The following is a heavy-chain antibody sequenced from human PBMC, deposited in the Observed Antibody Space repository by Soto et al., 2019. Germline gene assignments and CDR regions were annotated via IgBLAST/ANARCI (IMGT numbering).Heavy chain of an antibody. CDR3: ARIRGSGWYADYHYGMDV. CDR2: IFSNDEK. Sequence: QVTLKESGPVLVKPTETLTLTCTVSGFSLSNARMGVSWIRQPPGKALEWLAHIFSNDEKSYSTSLKSRLTISKDTSKSQVVLTMTNMDPVDTATYYCARIRGSGWYADYHYGMDVWGQGTTVTVSS. V-gene: IGHV2-26*01. D-gene: IGHD6-19*01. J-gene: IGHJ6*02. CDR1: GFSLSNARMG.